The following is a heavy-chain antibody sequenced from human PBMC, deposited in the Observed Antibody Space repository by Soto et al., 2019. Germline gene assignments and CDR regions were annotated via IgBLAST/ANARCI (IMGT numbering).Heavy chain of an antibody. V-gene: IGHV3-30*18. Sequence: GGSLRLSCAASGFTFSSYGMHWVRQAPGKGLEWVAVISYDGSNKYYADSVKGRFTISRDNSKNTLYLQMNSLRAEDTAVYYCAKGGDVVPAAVRGDYGMDVWGHGTTVTVSS. CDR3: AKGGDVVPAAVRGDYGMDV. CDR1: GFTFSSYG. D-gene: IGHD2-2*02. CDR2: ISYDGSNK. J-gene: IGHJ6*02.